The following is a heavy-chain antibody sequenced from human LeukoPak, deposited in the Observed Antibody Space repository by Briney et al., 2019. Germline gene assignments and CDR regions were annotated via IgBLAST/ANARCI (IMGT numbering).Heavy chain of an antibody. CDR2: ISAYNGNT. CDR3: ARDGSSSSWYVVPYFDY. V-gene: IGHV1-18*01. D-gene: IGHD6-13*01. J-gene: IGHJ4*02. Sequence: ASVTVSCTASGYTFTSYGISWVRQAPGQGLEWMGWISAYNGNTNYAQKLQGRVTMTTDTSTSTAYMELRSLRSDDTAVYYCARDGSSSSWYVVPYFDYWGQGTLVTVSS. CDR1: GYTFTSYG.